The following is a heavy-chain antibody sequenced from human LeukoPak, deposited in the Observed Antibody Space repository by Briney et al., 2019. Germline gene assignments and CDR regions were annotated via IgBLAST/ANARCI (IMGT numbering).Heavy chain of an antibody. CDR2: ITATGTYT. Sequence: GGSLRLSCAASGFSFSTYAMSWGRQAPGQGLEWVSTITATGTYTYYAVSVKGRFTISRDNSKNTLSLQMNSLRAEDTAVYYCASKNGGFDYWGQGTLVTLSS. J-gene: IGHJ4*02. D-gene: IGHD3-16*01. V-gene: IGHV3-23*01. CDR1: GFSFSTYA. CDR3: ASKNGGFDY.